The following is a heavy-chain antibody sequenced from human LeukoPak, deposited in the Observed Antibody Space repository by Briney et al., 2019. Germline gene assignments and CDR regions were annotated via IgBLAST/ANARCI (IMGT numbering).Heavy chain of an antibody. Sequence: ASVKVSCKASGYTFTGYYMHWVRQAPGQGLEWMGWINPNSGGTSYAQKFQGRVTMTRDTSISTAYLELSRLRSDDTAVYYCASGGEYYDILTGDYYFDYWGQGTLVTVSS. CDR2: INPNSGGT. J-gene: IGHJ4*02. CDR1: GYTFTGYY. D-gene: IGHD3-9*01. CDR3: ASGGEYYDILTGDYYFDY. V-gene: IGHV1-2*02.